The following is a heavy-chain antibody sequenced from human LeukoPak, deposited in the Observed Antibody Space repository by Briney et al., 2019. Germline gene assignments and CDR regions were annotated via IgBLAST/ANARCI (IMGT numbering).Heavy chain of an antibody. D-gene: IGHD6-25*01. CDR1: GYGFTTYW. V-gene: IGHV5-10-1*01. Sequence: GESLKISCKGSGYGFTTYWISLVRQMPGKGLEWMGRIDPTDSYTSYSPSFQGHVTMSADRSISTAYLQWSSLKASDTALYYCARQAVDYYYGMDVWGQGTTVTVSS. CDR3: ARQAVDYYYGMDV. J-gene: IGHJ6*02. CDR2: IDPTDSYT.